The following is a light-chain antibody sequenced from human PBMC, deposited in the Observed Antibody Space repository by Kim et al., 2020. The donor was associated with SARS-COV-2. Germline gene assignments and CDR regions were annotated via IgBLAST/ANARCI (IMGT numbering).Light chain of an antibody. CDR3: QSADSSAVV. Sequence: SSELTQPPSVSVSPGQTARITCSGDALPKQYAYWYQQKPGQAPVLVIYKDSERPSGIPERFSGSSSGTTVTLTISGVQAEDEADYYCQSADSSAVVFGGGTQLTVL. CDR2: KDS. J-gene: IGLJ2*01. CDR1: ALPKQY. V-gene: IGLV3-25*03.